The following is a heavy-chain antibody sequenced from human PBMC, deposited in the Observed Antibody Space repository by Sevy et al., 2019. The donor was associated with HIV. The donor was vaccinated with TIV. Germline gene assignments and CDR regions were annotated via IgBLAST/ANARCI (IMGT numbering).Heavy chain of an antibody. D-gene: IGHD3-3*01. CDR3: TRDTIFGVVIKRGSWFDP. Sequence: GGSLRLSCTASGFTFGDYAMSWFRQAPGKGLEWVGFIRSKAYGGTTEYAELVKGRFTISRDDSKSMAYLQMNSLKTEDTAVYYCTRDTIFGVVIKRGSWFDPWGQGTLVTVSS. CDR2: IRSKAYGGTT. J-gene: IGHJ5*02. CDR1: GFTFGDYA. V-gene: IGHV3-49*03.